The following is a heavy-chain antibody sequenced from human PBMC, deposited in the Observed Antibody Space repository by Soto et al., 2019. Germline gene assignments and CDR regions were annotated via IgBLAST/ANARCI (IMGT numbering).Heavy chain of an antibody. CDR2: ISAYNGNT. CDR3: AGHSDYGDYMGPFDY. CDR1: GYTFTSYG. Sequence: ASVKVSCKASGYTFTSYGISWVRQAPGQGLEWMGWISAYNGNTNYAQKPQGRVTMTTDTSTSTAYMELRSLRSDDTAVYYCAGHSDYGDYMGPFDYWGQGTLVTVSS. J-gene: IGHJ4*02. V-gene: IGHV1-18*01. D-gene: IGHD4-17*01.